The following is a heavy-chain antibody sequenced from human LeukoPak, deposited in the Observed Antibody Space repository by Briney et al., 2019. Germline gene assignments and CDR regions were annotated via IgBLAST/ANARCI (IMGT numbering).Heavy chain of an antibody. V-gene: IGHV1-18*01. Sequence: ASLKVSCKAPGYTLTSYGICWVRQAPGEGLEWMWWISAYKGNTNYAEKLQGRDTMTRDTSTSTAYMELRSLRCDDTAVYYCARGLPWGQNSLSGMDVWGQGTTVTVSS. CDR1: GYTLTSYG. CDR3: ARGLPWGQNSLSGMDV. J-gene: IGHJ6*02. D-gene: IGHD7-27*01. CDR2: ISAYKGNT.